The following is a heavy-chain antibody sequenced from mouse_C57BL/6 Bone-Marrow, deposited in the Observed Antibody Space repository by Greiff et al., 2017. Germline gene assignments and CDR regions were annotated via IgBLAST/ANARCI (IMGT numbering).Heavy chain of an antibody. CDR1: GFTFSRYA. D-gene: IGHD2-1*01. Sequence: VKFVESGGGLVKPGGSLKLSCAASGFTFSRYAMSWVRQTPEKRLEWVATISDGGSYTYYPDNVKGRFTISRDNAKNNLYLQMGHLKSEDTAMYYCAREGNYDYYAMDYWGQGTSVTVSS. CDR3: AREGNYDYYAMDY. J-gene: IGHJ4*01. CDR2: ISDGGSYT. V-gene: IGHV5-4*01.